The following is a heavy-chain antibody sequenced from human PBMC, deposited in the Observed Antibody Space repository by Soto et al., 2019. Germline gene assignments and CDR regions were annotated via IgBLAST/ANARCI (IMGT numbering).Heavy chain of an antibody. V-gene: IGHV3-66*01. J-gene: IGHJ4*02. Sequence: GGSLRLSCAASGFTVSSNYMSWVRQAPGKGLEWVSGIYSGGGTYYADSVKGGFTISRDNSKNTVYLQMNSLRVEDTAVYYCAGNSYYSLSGNYGLDYWGQGTLVTVSS. CDR2: IYSGGGT. D-gene: IGHD3-10*01. CDR1: GFTVSSNY. CDR3: AGNSYYSLSGNYGLDY.